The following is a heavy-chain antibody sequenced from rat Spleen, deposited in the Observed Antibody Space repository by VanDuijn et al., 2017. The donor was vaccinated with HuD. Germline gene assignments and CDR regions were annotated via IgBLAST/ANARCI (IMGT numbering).Heavy chain of an antibody. V-gene: IGHV5-7*01. CDR2: ISYDGITT. CDR1: GFTFSDYY. D-gene: IGHD5-1*01. Sequence: EVRLVESDGGLVQPGRSLKLSCAASGFTFSDYYMAWVRQAPAKGLEWVATISYDGITTNYRDSVKGRFTISRDNAKSTLYLQMDSLRSEDTATYYCASRTGNWFAYWGQGTLVTVSS. CDR3: ASRTGNWFAY. J-gene: IGHJ3*01.